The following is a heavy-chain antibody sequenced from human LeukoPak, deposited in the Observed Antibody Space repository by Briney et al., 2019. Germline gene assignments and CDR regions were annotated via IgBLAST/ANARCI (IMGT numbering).Heavy chain of an antibody. CDR2: SRNKAKSYTT. V-gene: IGHV3-72*01. CDR3: VRVGSVSGSDYLDY. Sequence: PGGSLSLSCAVSGFTFSDHFLDWVRQAPGKGLEWVGRSRNKAKSYTTEYAASVKGRFTISRDDSKNSLYLEMSSLETEDTAVYYCVRVGSVSGSDYLDYWGQGTLVAVSS. CDR1: GFTFSDHF. D-gene: IGHD6-19*01. J-gene: IGHJ4*02.